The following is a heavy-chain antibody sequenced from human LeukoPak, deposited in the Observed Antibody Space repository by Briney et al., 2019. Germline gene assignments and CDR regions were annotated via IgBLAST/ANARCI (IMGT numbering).Heavy chain of an antibody. V-gene: IGHV1-18*01. CDR2: ISAYNGNT. Sequence: ASVKVSCKASGYTFTSYGISWVRQAPGQGLEWMGWISAYNGNTNYAQKLQGRVTMTTDTSTSTAYMELSSLTSEDTAVYYCVRHAGHCSGTRCPPSDAFDIWGQGTMVTVSS. D-gene: IGHD2-2*01. CDR3: VRHAGHCSGTRCPPSDAFDI. J-gene: IGHJ3*02. CDR1: GYTFTSYG.